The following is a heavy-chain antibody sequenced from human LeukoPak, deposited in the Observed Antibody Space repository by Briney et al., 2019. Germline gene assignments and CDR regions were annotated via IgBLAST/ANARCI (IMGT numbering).Heavy chain of an antibody. Sequence: ASVKVSCKASGYTFTSYYMHWVRQAPGQGLEWMGIINPSGGSTSYAQKFQGRVTMTRDTSTSTAYMQLRSLRSDDTAVYYCARDPGYYDSSGYYREAFDIWGQGAMVTVSS. V-gene: IGHV1-46*01. CDR1: GYTFTSYY. CDR3: ARDPGYYDSSGYYREAFDI. D-gene: IGHD3-22*01. J-gene: IGHJ3*02. CDR2: INPSGGST.